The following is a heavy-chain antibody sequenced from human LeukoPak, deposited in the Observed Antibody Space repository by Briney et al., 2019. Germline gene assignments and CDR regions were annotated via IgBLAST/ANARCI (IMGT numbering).Heavy chain of an antibody. Sequence: SETLSLTCTVSGGSISTSNYYWGWIRQPPGKGLEWIGEINHSGSTNYNPSLKSRVTISVDTSKNQFSLKLSSVTAADTAVYYCARPNYYDSSGNDYWGQGTLVTVSS. CDR2: INHSGST. CDR3: ARPNYYDSSGNDY. V-gene: IGHV4-39*07. D-gene: IGHD3-22*01. CDR1: GGSISTSNYY. J-gene: IGHJ4*02.